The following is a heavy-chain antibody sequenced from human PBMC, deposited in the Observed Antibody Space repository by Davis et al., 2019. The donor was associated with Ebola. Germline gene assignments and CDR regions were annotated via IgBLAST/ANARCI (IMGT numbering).Heavy chain of an antibody. D-gene: IGHD3-22*01. Sequence: MPSETLSLTCTVSGGSISSGDYYWSWIRQPPGKGLEWIGYIYYSGSTYYNPSLKSRVTISVDTSKNQFSLKLSSVTAADTAVYYCARHQGSYYYDSSGYSLRTNWFDPWGQGTLVTVSS. CDR1: GGSISSGDYY. CDR3: ARHQGSYYYDSSGYSLRTNWFDP. J-gene: IGHJ5*02. CDR2: IYYSGST. V-gene: IGHV4-30-4*01.